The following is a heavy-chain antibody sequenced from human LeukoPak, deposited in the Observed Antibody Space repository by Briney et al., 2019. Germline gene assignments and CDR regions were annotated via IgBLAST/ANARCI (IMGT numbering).Heavy chain of an antibody. V-gene: IGHV1-18*01. CDR3: ARVPTGDDSSGYFGFDY. Sequence: ASVKVSCKASGYTFTSYGISWVRQAPGQGLEWMGWISAYNGNTNYAQKFQGRVTMTRDTSISTAYMELSRLRSDDTAVYYCARVPTGDDSSGYFGFDYWGQGTLVTVSS. CDR1: GYTFTSYG. CDR2: ISAYNGNT. J-gene: IGHJ4*02. D-gene: IGHD3-22*01.